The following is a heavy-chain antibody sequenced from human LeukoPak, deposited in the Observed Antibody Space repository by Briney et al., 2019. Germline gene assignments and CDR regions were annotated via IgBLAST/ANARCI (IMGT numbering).Heavy chain of an antibody. CDR3: ANAPGGSIVGAAIDY. D-gene: IGHD1-26*01. CDR1: GFTLDDYA. J-gene: IGHJ4*02. Sequence: PGRSLRLSCAASGFTLDDYAMHWVRQAPGKGLEWVSGISWNSGSIGYADSVKGRFTISRDNAKNSLYLQMNSLRAEDTALYYCANAPGGSIVGAAIDYWGQGILVAVSS. V-gene: IGHV3-9*01. CDR2: ISWNSGSI.